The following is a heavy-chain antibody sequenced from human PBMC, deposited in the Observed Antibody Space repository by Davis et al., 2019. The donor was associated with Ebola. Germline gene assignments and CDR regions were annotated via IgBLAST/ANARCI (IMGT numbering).Heavy chain of an antibody. J-gene: IGHJ5*02. V-gene: IGHV3-30-3*01. Sequence: PGGSLRLSCAASGFTFSSHAVHWVRQAPGKGLEWVAVISYDGNNQFYTDSVKGRFTISRDNSKNTVYLQMNSLKAEDTALYYCARDPLFCTDPNCNPKWARNWFDPLGQGTLVTVSS. D-gene: IGHD2-8*02. CDR3: ARDPLFCTDPNCNPKWARNWFDP. CDR2: ISYDGNNQ. CDR1: GFTFSSHA.